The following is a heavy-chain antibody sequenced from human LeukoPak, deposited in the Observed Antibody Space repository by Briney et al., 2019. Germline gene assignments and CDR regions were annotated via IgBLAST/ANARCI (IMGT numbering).Heavy chain of an antibody. CDR2: ISWNSGSI. CDR3: AKDSSGYPHAFDI. CDR1: GFTFDDYA. J-gene: IGHJ3*02. Sequence: GRSLRLSCAASGFTFDDYAMHWGRRAPGKGLEWVSGISWNSGSIGYADSVKGRFTISRANAKNSLYLQMNSLRAEDTALYYCAKDSSGYPHAFDIWGQGTMVTVSS. V-gene: IGHV3-9*01. D-gene: IGHD3-22*01.